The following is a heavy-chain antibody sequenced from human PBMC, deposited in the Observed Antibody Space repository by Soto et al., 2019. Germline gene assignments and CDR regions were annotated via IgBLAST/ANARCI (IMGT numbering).Heavy chain of an antibody. CDR2: IFHSGST. V-gene: IGHV4-4*02. CDR1: GGSISNSNW. D-gene: IGHD1-26*01. J-gene: IGHJ4*02. CDR3: AHRPIVGAAI. Sequence: QVQLQESGPGLVKPSGTLSLTCAVFGGSISNSNWWTWVRQPPGKGLDWIGEIFHSGSTNYNSSLMGRVTISVDKANNQCSRKRSSVTAADTAVYYCAHRPIVGAAIWGQGTVVTVSS.